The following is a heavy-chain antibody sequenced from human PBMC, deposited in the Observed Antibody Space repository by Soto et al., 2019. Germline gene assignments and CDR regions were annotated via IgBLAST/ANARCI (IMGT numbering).Heavy chain of an antibody. CDR1: GFTFSSYD. Sequence: PGGSLRLSCAASGFTFSSYDMHWVRQATGKGLEWVSAIGTAGDTYYPGSVKGRFTISRENAKNSLYLQMNSLRAGDTAVYYCARAVFQLYSSMTYYFDYWGQGTLVTVSS. CDR2: IGTAGDT. CDR3: ARAVFQLYSSMTYYFDY. V-gene: IGHV3-13*01. D-gene: IGHD6-13*01. J-gene: IGHJ4*02.